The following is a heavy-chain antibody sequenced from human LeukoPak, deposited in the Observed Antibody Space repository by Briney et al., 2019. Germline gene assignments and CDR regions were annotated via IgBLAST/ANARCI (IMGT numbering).Heavy chain of an antibody. Sequence: GGSLRLSCAASGFSFSDYYMSWIRQAPGQGLEWVSYISSSSGYTYYADSVKGRFTISRDNAKNSLYLQMNSLRAEDTAVYYCARDKGISGSGSYFIDYWGQGTLVTVSS. CDR1: GFSFSDYY. D-gene: IGHD3-10*01. V-gene: IGHV3-11*05. CDR3: ARDKGISGSGSYFIDY. J-gene: IGHJ4*02. CDR2: ISSSSGYT.